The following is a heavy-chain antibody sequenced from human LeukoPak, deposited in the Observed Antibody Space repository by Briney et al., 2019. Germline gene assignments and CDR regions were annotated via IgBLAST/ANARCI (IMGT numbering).Heavy chain of an antibody. Sequence: SETLSLTCTVSSGSISSYYWSWIRQPPGKGLEWIGYIYYSGSTNYNPSLKSRVTISVDTSKNQFSLKLSSVTAEDTAVYYCAREETYYDILTGAYYYYGMDVWGQGTTVTVSS. J-gene: IGHJ6*02. CDR2: IYYSGST. CDR1: SGSISSYY. V-gene: IGHV4-59*01. CDR3: AREETYYDILTGAYYYYGMDV. D-gene: IGHD3-9*01.